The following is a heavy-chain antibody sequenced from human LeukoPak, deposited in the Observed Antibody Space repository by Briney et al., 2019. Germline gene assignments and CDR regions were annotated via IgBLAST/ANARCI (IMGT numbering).Heavy chain of an antibody. CDR1: GGSINSGRYY. CDR2: ISASGRT. D-gene: IGHD5-18*01. J-gene: IGHJ6*03. CDR3: ARGLHGYTYGYVPWELYYYMDV. Sequence: SQTLSLTCTVSGGSINSGRYYWSWIRQPAGRGLEWIGHISASGRTSYSPSLKSRVTISVDTSKNQFSLKMSSVSAADTAVYYCARGLHGYTYGYVPWELYYYMDVWGKGTTVTISS. V-gene: IGHV4-61*09.